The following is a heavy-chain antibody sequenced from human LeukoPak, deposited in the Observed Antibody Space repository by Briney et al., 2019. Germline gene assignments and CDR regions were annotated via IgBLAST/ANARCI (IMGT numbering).Heavy chain of an antibody. Sequence: GGSLRLSCAASGFTFSSYAMHWVRQAPGKGLEYVSAISSNGGSTYYANSVKGRFTISRDNSKNTLYLQMGSLRAEDMAVYYCASDSSGSYYAFDIWGQGTMVTVSS. V-gene: IGHV3-64*01. CDR3: ASDSSGSYYAFDI. J-gene: IGHJ3*02. CDR2: ISSNGGST. CDR1: GFTFSSYA. D-gene: IGHD1-26*01.